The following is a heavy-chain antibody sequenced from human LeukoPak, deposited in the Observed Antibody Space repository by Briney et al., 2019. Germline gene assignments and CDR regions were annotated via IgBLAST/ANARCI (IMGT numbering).Heavy chain of an antibody. CDR3: ARDSRAYGYGNYFDY. V-gene: IGHV4-30-2*01. J-gene: IGHJ4*02. CDR1: GGSISSGDYY. Sequence: SQTLSLTCTVSGGSISSGDYYWSWIRQPPGKGLEWIGYIYHSGSTYYNPSLKSRVTISVDRSKNQFSLKLSSVTAADTAVYYCARDSRAYGYGNYFDYWGQGTLVTVSS. CDR2: IYHSGST. D-gene: IGHD5-18*01.